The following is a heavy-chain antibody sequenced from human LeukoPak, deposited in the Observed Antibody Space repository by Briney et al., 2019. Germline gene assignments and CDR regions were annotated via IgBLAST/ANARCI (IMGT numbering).Heavy chain of an antibody. CDR3: AREDPDAFDI. V-gene: IGHV3-30*02. Sequence: QPGGSLRLSCAASGFTLSSYGMHWVRQAPGKGLEWVAFIRYDGSNKYYTDSVKGRFTISRDNSKNTLYLQMNSLRAEDTAVYYCAREDPDAFDIWGQGTMVTVSS. J-gene: IGHJ3*02. CDR2: IRYDGSNK. CDR1: GFTLSSYG.